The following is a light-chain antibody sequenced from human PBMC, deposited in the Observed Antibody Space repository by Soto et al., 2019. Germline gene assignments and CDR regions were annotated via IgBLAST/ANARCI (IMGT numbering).Light chain of an antibody. CDR2: GAS. CDR3: QQYNNWPFT. J-gene: IGKJ5*01. Sequence: EIVMTQSPATLSVSPGERATLSCRASQSVSSYLAWYQQKPGQAPRLLIYGASTRATGIPARFRGSGSGTEFTLTISSLQSEDFAVYYCQQYNNWPFTFGQGTRLEIK. V-gene: IGKV3-15*01. CDR1: QSVSSY.